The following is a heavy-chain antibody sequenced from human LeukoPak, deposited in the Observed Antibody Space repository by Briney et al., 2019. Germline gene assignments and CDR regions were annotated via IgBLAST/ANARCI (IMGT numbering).Heavy chain of an antibody. CDR1: RFTFSSYW. CDR3: VPQKGYGGNPLDY. V-gene: IGHV3-74*01. D-gene: IGHD4-23*01. Sequence: GGSLRLSCAASRFTFSSYWMHWVRQGPGKGLVWVSRINSDGSSTSYADSVKGRFTISRDNAKNTLYMQMNSLRAEDTAVYYCVPQKGYGGNPLDYWGQGTLVTVST. J-gene: IGHJ4*02. CDR2: INSDGSST.